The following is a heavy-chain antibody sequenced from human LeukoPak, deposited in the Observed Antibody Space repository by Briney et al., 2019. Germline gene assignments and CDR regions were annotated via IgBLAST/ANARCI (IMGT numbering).Heavy chain of an antibody. Sequence: SETLSLTCTVSGVSISIYYWSWIRQPPGKGLEWIGYIYNSGSTNYNPSLRSRVTISVDTSKNQFSLKLNSVTAADTAVYYCARGTILYYFDYWGQGTLVTVSS. D-gene: IGHD1-1*01. V-gene: IGHV4-59*01. CDR1: GVSISIYY. CDR3: ARGTILYYFDY. J-gene: IGHJ4*02. CDR2: IYNSGST.